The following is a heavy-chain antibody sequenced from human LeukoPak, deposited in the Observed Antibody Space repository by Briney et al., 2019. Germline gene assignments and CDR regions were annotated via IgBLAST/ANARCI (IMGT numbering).Heavy chain of an antibody. V-gene: IGHV1-46*01. D-gene: IGHD3-10*01. Sequence: ASVKVSCKASGYTFTSYYMHWVRQAPGQGLEWMGIINPSGGSTSYAQKFQGRVTMTRDTSTSTVYMELSSLRSEDTAVHYCARVAPSIYYGSAYYYGMDVWGQGTTVTVSS. J-gene: IGHJ6*02. CDR2: INPSGGST. CDR1: GYTFTSYY. CDR3: ARVAPSIYYGSAYYYGMDV.